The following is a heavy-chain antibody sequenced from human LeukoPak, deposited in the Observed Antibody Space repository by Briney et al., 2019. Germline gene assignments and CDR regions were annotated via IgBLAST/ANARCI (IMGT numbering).Heavy chain of an antibody. J-gene: IGHJ5*02. CDR1: GGSISSYY. D-gene: IGHD3-22*01. CDR2: IYYSGNT. Sequence: PSETLSLTCTVSGGSISSYYWSWIRQPPGKGLEWIGYIYYSGNTNYNPSLKSRVTISVDTSKIQFSLKLSSVTAADTAVYYCARVGGGPQYYYDSSGYFYLWGQGALVTVSS. CDR3: ARVGGGPQYYYDSSGYFYL. V-gene: IGHV4-59*01.